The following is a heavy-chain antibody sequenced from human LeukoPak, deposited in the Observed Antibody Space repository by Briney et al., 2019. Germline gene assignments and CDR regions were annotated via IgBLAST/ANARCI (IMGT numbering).Heavy chain of an antibody. V-gene: IGHV3-33*05. CDR1: GFIFSHYG. CDR3: ARELSQIVWGGLDY. CDR2: IQNDASTE. D-gene: IGHD2-21*01. Sequence: GGSLRLSCAASGFIFSHYGMHWVRQAPGKGLEWVAVIQNDASTENFADSVKGRFTISRDYSKNTVFLQMNSLRVEDTAVYYCARELSQIVWGGLDYGGQGTLVSVSS. J-gene: IGHJ4*02.